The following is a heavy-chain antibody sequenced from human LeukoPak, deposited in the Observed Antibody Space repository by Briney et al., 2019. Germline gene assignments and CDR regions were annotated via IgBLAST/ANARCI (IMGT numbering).Heavy chain of an antibody. V-gene: IGHV3-30-3*01. Sequence: GGSLRLSCAASGFTFSGYAMHWVRQAPGKGLEWVAVISYDGSNKYYADSVKGRFTISRDNSKNTLYLQMNSLRAEDTAVYYCARDRVTWLLLDWFDPWGQGTLVTVSS. CDR1: GFTFSGYA. J-gene: IGHJ5*02. CDR3: ARDRVTWLLLDWFDP. CDR2: ISYDGSNK. D-gene: IGHD3-3*01.